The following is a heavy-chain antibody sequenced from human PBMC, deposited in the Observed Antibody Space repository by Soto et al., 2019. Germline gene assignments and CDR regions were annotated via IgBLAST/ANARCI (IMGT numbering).Heavy chain of an antibody. CDR2: IWHDGTRK. J-gene: IGHJ6*02. V-gene: IGHV3-33*01. Sequence: QVHLVESGGGVVQPGGSLTLSCSVSDFAFRLHGIHWVRHTPGKGLEWVAMIWHDGTRKYFRDSVRGRLTISRDSAKNKVYLQMNNLRGDDSALYFCARDRSSSYSYAMDLWGQGTTVTVSS. CDR1: DFAFRLHG. D-gene: IGHD3-10*01. CDR3: ARDRSSSYSYAMDL.